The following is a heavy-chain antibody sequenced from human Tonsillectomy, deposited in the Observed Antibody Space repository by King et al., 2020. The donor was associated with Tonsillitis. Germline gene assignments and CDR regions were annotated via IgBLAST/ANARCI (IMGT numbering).Heavy chain of an antibody. V-gene: IGHV1-18*04. CDR2: ISAYNGNT. D-gene: IGHD3-10*01. J-gene: IGHJ4*02. Sequence: LQLVQSGAEVKKPGASVKVSCKASGYTFTSYGISWVRQAPGQGLEWMGWISAYNGNTNYAQKLQGRVTMTTDTYTSTAYMELRSLRSDDTAVYYCSRGLVRGVILPEFDYWGQGTLVTVSS. CDR3: SRGLVRGVILPEFDY. CDR1: GYTFTSYG.